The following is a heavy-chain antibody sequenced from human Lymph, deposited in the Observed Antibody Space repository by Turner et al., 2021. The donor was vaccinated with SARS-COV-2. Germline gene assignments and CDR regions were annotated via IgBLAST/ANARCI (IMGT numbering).Heavy chain of an antibody. CDR3: ARDTAVAGTLGAFDI. CDR2: IIPNFGTG. Sequence: QVQLVQSGAEVKQPGSSVRFSCQASGGTFSSSAISWVRQAPGQGLEWMGGIIPNFGTGNYAQKFQGRATITADESTSTAYMELSSLRSEDTAVYYCARDTAVAGTLGAFDIWGQGTMVTVSS. D-gene: IGHD6-19*01. CDR1: GGTFSSSA. J-gene: IGHJ3*02. V-gene: IGHV1-69*01.